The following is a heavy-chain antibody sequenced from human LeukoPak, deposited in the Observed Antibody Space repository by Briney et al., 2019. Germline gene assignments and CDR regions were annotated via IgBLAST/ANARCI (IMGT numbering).Heavy chain of an antibody. CDR1: GFTFSSYA. V-gene: IGHV3-23*01. J-gene: IGHJ3*01. D-gene: IGHD2/OR15-2a*01. CDR3: TRDHYPGIARGGACNF. CDR2: IIGSGGST. Sequence: PTGGSLRLSCTTSGFTFSSYAMSWVRQAPGKGLEWVSAIIGSGGSTYYADSGKGRFTISRDNSKNATYLEMNSMRVEDTAIYYCTRDHYPGIARGGACNFWGQGTMVTVSS.